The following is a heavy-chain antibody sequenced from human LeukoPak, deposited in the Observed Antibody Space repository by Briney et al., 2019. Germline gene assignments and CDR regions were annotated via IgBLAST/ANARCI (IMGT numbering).Heavy chain of an antibody. CDR1: GYTFTSYA. Sequence: GASVTVSCKASGYTFTSYAITWVRQAPGQGLEWMGWINIYSGHTSYAQNFQGRVTMTKDPSTRTAYMELRNLRSDDTAVYYRARDYYESSGYNYGCGYWGQGTLVTVSS. J-gene: IGHJ4*02. D-gene: IGHD3-22*01. CDR3: ARDYYESSGYNYGCGY. V-gene: IGHV1-18*01. CDR2: INIYSGHT.